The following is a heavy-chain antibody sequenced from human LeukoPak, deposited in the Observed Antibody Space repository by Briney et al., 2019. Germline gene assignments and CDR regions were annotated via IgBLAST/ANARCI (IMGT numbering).Heavy chain of an antibody. CDR1: GFTFDDYA. V-gene: IGHV3-9*01. D-gene: IGHD6-13*01. J-gene: IGHJ4*02. Sequence: GGSLRLSCAASGFTFDDYAMHWVRQAPGKGLEWVSGISWNSGSIGYADSVKGRFTISRDNAKNSLYLQMISLRAEDTALYYCAKARGIAAAAYYFDYWGQGTLVTVSS. CDR3: AKARGIAAAAYYFDY. CDR2: ISWNSGSI.